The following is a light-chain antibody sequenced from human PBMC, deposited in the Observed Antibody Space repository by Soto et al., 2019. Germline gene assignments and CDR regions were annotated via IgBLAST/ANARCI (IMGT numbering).Light chain of an antibody. J-gene: IGKJ1*01. V-gene: IGKV3-20*01. CDR2: GAS. Sequence: ENVLTQSPGTLSLSPGEEATLSCRASQSLSSNSIAWYQQRLGQAPRLLIFGASNRPTDIPDRFSGSGSGTDFNLSISRLEPEDFSVYYCQQHGSLPPTFGQGTKVDIK. CDR1: QSLSSNS. CDR3: QQHGSLPPT.